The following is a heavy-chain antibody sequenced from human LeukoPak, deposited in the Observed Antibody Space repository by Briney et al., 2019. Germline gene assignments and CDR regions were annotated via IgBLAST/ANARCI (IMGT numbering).Heavy chain of an antibody. CDR1: GFTFSTYA. V-gene: IGHV3-64*01. J-gene: IGHJ6*03. Sequence: GGSLRLSCTASGFTFSTYAMHWVRQAPGKGLEYVSGISSNGSNTYYANSMKGRFTISRDNAKNSLYLQMNSLRAEDTAVYYCARGLGPRDIVVVPAAIGDYYYMDVWGKGTTVTVSS. D-gene: IGHD2-2*02. CDR2: ISSNGSNT. CDR3: ARGLGPRDIVVVPAAIGDYYYMDV.